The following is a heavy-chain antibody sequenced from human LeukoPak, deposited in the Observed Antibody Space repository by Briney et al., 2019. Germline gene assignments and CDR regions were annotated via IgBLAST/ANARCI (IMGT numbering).Heavy chain of an antibody. CDR1: GGSISSGSYY. J-gene: IGHJ4*02. V-gene: IGHV4-61*02. D-gene: IGHD1-26*01. CDR3: ARSRRELLSFDY. Sequence: KTSETLSLTCTVSGGSISSGSYYWSWIRQPAGEGLEWIGRIYTSGSTNYNPSLKSRVTISVDTSKNQFSLKLSSVTAADTAVYYCARSRRELLSFDYWGQGTLVTVSS. CDR2: IYTSGST.